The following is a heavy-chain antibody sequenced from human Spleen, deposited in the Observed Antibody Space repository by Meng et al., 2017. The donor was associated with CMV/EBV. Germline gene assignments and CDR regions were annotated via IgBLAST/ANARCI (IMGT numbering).Heavy chain of an antibody. CDR1: GFTFNIAW. CDR3: VTEYYGAANN. V-gene: IGHV3-15*01. J-gene: IGHJ4*02. D-gene: IGHD3-10*01. CDR2: IRSKTAGGTA. Sequence: GQLVGSGGGLVEPGGSLGLSWAASGFTFNIAWMMWVRQTPRKGLEWVGRIRSKTAGGTADYAAPVKGRVTISREDSENTLYLQMNSLKTEDTAVYYCVTEYYGAANNWGQGTLVTVSS.